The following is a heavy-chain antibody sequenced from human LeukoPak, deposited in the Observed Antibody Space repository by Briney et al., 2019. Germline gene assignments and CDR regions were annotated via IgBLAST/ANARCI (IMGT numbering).Heavy chain of an antibody. Sequence: SETLSLTCTVSGGSISSSSYYWGWIRQPPGKGLEWIGSIYHSGSTYYNPSLKSRVTISVDTSKNQFSLKLSSVTAADTAVYYCARDPGTVVPSDAFDIWGQGTMVTVSS. V-gene: IGHV4-39*07. CDR1: GGSISSSSYY. D-gene: IGHD4-23*01. CDR2: IYHSGST. CDR3: ARDPGTVVPSDAFDI. J-gene: IGHJ3*02.